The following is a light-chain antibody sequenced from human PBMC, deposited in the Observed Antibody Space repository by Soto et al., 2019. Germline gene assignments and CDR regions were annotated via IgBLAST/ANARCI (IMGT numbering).Light chain of an antibody. CDR2: GAS. CDR1: QSIGIF. J-gene: IGKJ1*01. V-gene: IGKV1-39*01. Sequence: DIQMTQSPSSLSASVGDRVTITCRASQSIGIFLNWYQQRPGKAPNLLIYGASNLHSGVPSRFSGSGSGTDFTLTISSLQPEDFATYYCQQSYSMPWTFGQGTKVDIK. CDR3: QQSYSMPWT.